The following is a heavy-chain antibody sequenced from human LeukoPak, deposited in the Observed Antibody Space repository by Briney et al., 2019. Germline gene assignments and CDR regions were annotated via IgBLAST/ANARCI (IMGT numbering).Heavy chain of an antibody. J-gene: IGHJ3*02. CDR1: GFTVSSNY. CDR2: IYRGGST. Sequence: TGGSLRLSCAASGFTVSSNYMSWVRQAPGKGLEWVSVIYRGGSTYYAESVKGRFTISRDNSKNTLYLQMNSLRAEDTAVYYCARGLTTVTPLDIWGQGTMVTVSS. CDR3: ARGLTTVTPLDI. V-gene: IGHV3-66*02. D-gene: IGHD4-11*01.